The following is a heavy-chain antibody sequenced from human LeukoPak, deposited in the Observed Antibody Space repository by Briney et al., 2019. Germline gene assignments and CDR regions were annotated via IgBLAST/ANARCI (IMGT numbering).Heavy chain of an antibody. CDR3: ARVLRDYYFDF. Sequence: GGSLRLSCAAYGFSFSGYNMNWVRQAPGKGLEWVSSITSSSAYIYHADSVKGRFTISRDNAKNSLYLQMNSLRAEDTAVYYCARVLRDYYFDFWGQGTLVTVSS. J-gene: IGHJ4*02. CDR2: ITSSSAYI. D-gene: IGHD3-9*01. V-gene: IGHV3-21*01. CDR1: GFSFSGYN.